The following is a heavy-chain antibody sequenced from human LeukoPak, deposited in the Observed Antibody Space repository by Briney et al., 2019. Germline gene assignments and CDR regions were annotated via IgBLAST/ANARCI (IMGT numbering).Heavy chain of an antibody. D-gene: IGHD2-15*01. V-gene: IGHV3-7*01. Sequence: GGSLRLSCAASGFTFSDYYMSWIRQAPGKGLEWVANIKQDGSEKYYVDSVKGRFTISRDNAKNSLYLQMNSLRAEDTAVYYCTRDTGCSGGTCYSFYDYWGQGTLVTVSS. J-gene: IGHJ4*02. CDR2: IKQDGSEK. CDR1: GFTFSDYY. CDR3: TRDTGCSGGTCYSFYDY.